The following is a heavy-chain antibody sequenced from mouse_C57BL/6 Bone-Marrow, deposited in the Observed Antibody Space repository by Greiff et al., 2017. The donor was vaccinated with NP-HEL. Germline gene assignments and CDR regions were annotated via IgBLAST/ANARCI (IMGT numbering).Heavy chain of an antibody. CDR2: IDPSDSYT. J-gene: IGHJ2*01. D-gene: IGHD1-1*01. V-gene: IGHV1-59*01. CDR3: ASYYGSSYGYFDY. CDR1: GYTFTSYW. Sequence: VQLQQPGAELVRPGTSVKLSCKASGYTFTSYWMHWVKQRPGQGLEWIGVIDPSDSYTNYNQKFKGKATLTVDTSSSTAYMQLSSLTSEDSAVYYCASYYGSSYGYFDYWGQGTTLTVSS.